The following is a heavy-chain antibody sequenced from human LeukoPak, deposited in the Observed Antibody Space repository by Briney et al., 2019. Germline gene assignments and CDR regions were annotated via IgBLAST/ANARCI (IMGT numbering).Heavy chain of an antibody. J-gene: IGHJ6*03. CDR3: GRWVPEYSSPPPWYYYYMAV. CDR2: IIPIFGTA. V-gene: IGHV1-69*13. Sequence: ASVKVSCKASGYTFTGYYMHWVRQAPGQGLEWMGGIIPIFGTANYAQKFQGRVTITADESTSTAYMELSSLRSEDTAVYYCGRWVPEYSSPPPWYYYYMAVGEKGPTVTVPS. D-gene: IGHD6-6*01. CDR1: GYTFTGYY.